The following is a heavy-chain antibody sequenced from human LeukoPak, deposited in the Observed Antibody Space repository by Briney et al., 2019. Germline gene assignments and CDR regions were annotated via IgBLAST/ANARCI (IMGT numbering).Heavy chain of an antibody. Sequence: PGGSLRLSCAASGFTFSNAWMNWVRQAPGKGLEWVGRIKSKTDGGTTDYAAPVKGRFTISRDDSKNTLYLQMNSLKTEDTAVYYCTTLMYYYDSSGYYDYFDYWGQGTLVTVSS. J-gene: IGHJ4*02. CDR2: IKSKTDGGTT. V-gene: IGHV3-15*07. CDR3: TTLMYYYDSSGYYDYFDY. CDR1: GFTFSNAW. D-gene: IGHD3-22*01.